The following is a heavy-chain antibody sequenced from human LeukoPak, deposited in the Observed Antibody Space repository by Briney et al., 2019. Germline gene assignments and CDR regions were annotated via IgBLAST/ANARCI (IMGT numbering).Heavy chain of an antibody. V-gene: IGHV1-2*02. CDR2: INPNSGGT. CDR3: ARGVPGTYYYYYMDD. J-gene: IGHJ6*03. CDR1: GYTFTGYY. D-gene: IGHD2-2*01. Sequence: KVSXXASGYTFTGYYMHWVRQAPGQGLEWMGWINPNSGGTNYAQKFQGRVTMTRDTSITTAYMELTRLRSDDTAVYYCARGVPGTYYYYYMDDWGKGTTVTVSS.